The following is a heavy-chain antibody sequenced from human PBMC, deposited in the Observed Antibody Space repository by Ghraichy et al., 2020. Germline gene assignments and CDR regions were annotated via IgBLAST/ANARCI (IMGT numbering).Heavy chain of an antibody. J-gene: IGHJ5*02. D-gene: IGHD3-10*01. V-gene: IGHV3-23*01. Sequence: GESLNISCAASGFTFSRYAMSWVRQAPGKGLEWVSAISGSGGSTYYADSVKGRFTISRDNSKNTLYLQMNSLRAEDTAVYYCAKTLKGSGSYWFDPWGQGTLVTVSS. CDR3: AKTLKGSGSYWFDP. CDR1: GFTFSRYA. CDR2: ISGSGGST.